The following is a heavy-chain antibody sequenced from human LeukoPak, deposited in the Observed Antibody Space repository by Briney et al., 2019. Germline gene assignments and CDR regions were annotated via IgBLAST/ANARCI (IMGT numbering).Heavy chain of an antibody. CDR3: AREYILTRYYGDY. Sequence: ASVKVSCKASGYTFAAYYMHWVRQAPGQGLEWMGWINPKSGNANYAQKFQGRVTMTWDTSISTAYMELSRLRSDDTAVYYCAREYILTRYYGDYWGQGTLVTVSS. J-gene: IGHJ4*02. D-gene: IGHD3-9*01. V-gene: IGHV1-2*02. CDR1: GYTFAAYY. CDR2: INPKSGNA.